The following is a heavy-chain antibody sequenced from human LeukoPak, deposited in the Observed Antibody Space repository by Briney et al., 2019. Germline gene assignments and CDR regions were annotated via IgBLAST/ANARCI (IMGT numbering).Heavy chain of an antibody. Sequence: GGSLRLSCAASGFTFSSYTMSWVRQAPGKGLKWVSTITTSDGNTYYADSVKGRFTVSRDNSKNTLFLQMNSLRAEDTAVYYCAKDGGLWVSAHWGDSWGRGTLVTVSS. J-gene: IGHJ4*02. CDR1: GFTFSSYT. CDR2: ITTSDGNT. CDR3: AKDGGLWVSAHWGDS. D-gene: IGHD7-27*01. V-gene: IGHV3-23*01.